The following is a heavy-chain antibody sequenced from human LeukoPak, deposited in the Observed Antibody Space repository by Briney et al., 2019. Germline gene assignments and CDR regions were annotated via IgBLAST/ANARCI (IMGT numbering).Heavy chain of an antibody. CDR3: LCMVRGVIRAFDI. CDR2: MNPDSGNT. D-gene: IGHD3-10*01. CDR1: GYTFTNYD. V-gene: IGHV1-8*01. Sequence: GASVKVSCKASGYTFTNYDINWVRQATGQGLEWMGWMNPDSGNTGAAQKFQGRVTMTRNTAISTAYMELSGLTSEDTAIYYCLCMVRGVIRAFDIWGQGTMVTVSS. J-gene: IGHJ3*02.